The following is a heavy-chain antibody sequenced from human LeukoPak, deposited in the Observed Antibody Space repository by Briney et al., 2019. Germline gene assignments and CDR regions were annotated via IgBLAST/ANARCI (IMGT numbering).Heavy chain of an antibody. CDR1: GGSISSYY. Sequence: PSETLSLTCTVSGGSISSYYWSWIRQPPGKGLEWIGYIYYSGSTNYNPSLKSRVTISVDTSKNQFSQKLSSVTAADTAVYYCARWDDRGKYFDYWGQGTLVTVSS. CDR2: IYYSGST. J-gene: IGHJ4*02. CDR3: ARWDDRGKYFDY. D-gene: IGHD3-22*01. V-gene: IGHV4-59*01.